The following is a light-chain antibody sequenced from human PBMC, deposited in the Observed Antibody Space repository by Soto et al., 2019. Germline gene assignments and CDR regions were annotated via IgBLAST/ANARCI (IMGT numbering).Light chain of an antibody. V-gene: IGKV3-20*01. Sequence: EVVLTQSPGTLSLSPGERATLSCRASQTVSLSYLAWYQQKPGQAPRLLIYGASSRATGIPDRFSGGGSGTDFTLTIISLQSEDSAVYYCQQYNDWPLTFGGGTKVDI. CDR1: QTVSLSY. CDR2: GAS. CDR3: QQYNDWPLT. J-gene: IGKJ4*01.